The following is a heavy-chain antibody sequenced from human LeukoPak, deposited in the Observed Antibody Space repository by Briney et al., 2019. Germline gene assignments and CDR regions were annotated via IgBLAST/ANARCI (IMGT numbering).Heavy chain of an antibody. CDR1: GYTFTGYY. V-gene: IGHV1-2*02. D-gene: IGHD6-25*01. Sequence: ASVKVSCKASGYTFTGYYMHWVRQAPGQGLEWMGWINPNSGGTNYAQEFQGRVTMTRDTSISTAYMELSRLRSDDTAVYYCARHHVIAANRIGLYYYGMDVWGQGTTVTVSS. CDR2: INPNSGGT. J-gene: IGHJ6*02. CDR3: ARHHVIAANRIGLYYYGMDV.